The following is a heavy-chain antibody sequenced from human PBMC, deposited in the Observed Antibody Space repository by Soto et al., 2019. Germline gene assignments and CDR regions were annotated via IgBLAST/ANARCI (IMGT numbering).Heavy chain of an antibody. CDR1: GFTVSSNY. Sequence: GGSLRLSCAASGFTVSSNYMSWVRQAPGKGLEWVSVIYSGGSTYYADSVKGRFTISRDNSKNTLYLQMNSLRAEDTAVYYCARVDRYTSTAMAHHYYYGMDVWGQGTTVTVSS. CDR2: IYSGGST. V-gene: IGHV3-53*01. J-gene: IGHJ6*02. D-gene: IGHD5-18*01. CDR3: ARVDRYTSTAMAHHYYYGMDV.